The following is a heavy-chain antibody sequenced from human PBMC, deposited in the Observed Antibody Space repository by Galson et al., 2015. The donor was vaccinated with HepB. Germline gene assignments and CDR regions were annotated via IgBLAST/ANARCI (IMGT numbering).Heavy chain of an antibody. J-gene: IGHJ6*02. CDR3: ARDGSPLITMVRGVNGMDV. CDR2: ISSSSSYI. V-gene: IGHV3-21*01. Sequence: SLRLSCAASGFTFSSYSMNWVRQAPGKGLEWVSSISSSSSYIYYADSVKGRFTISRDNAKNSLYLQMNSLRAEDTAVYYCARDGSPLITMVRGVNGMDVWGQGTTVTVSS. CDR1: GFTFSSYS. D-gene: IGHD3-10*01.